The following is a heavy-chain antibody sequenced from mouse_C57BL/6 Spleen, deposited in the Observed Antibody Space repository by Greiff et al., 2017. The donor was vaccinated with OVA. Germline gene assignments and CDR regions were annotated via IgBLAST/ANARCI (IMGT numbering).Heavy chain of an antibody. V-gene: IGHV1-80*01. J-gene: IGHJ2*01. D-gene: IGHD4-1*01. CDR1: GYAFSSYW. CDR3: ARRKNWADFDY. Sequence: QVQLKQSGAELVKPGASVKISCKASGYAFSSYWMNWVKQRPGKGLEWIGQIYPGDGDTNYNGKFKGKATLTADKSSSTAYMQLSSLTSEDSAVYFCARRKNWADFDYWGKGTTLTVSS. CDR2: IYPGDGDT.